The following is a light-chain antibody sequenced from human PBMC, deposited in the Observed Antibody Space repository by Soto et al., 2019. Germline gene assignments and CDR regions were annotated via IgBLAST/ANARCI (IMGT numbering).Light chain of an antibody. Sequence: EIVLTQSPDTLSLSPGERATLSCRASKSFSHSCLAWYQQKPGQAPRLLIYGASSRATGIPDRFSGSGSGTDFTLTISRLEPEDFAVYYCQQYGSSDRTFGQGTKVDIK. CDR3: QQYGSSDRT. CDR2: GAS. J-gene: IGKJ1*01. V-gene: IGKV3-20*01. CDR1: KSFSHSC.